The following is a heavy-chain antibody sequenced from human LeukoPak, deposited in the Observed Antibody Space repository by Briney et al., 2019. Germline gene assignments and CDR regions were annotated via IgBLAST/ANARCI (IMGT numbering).Heavy chain of an antibody. D-gene: IGHD5-12*01. CDR2: IYPGDSDT. J-gene: IGHJ4*02. CDR1: GYSFTSYW. V-gene: IGHV5-51*01. CDR3: ATALMATIPHFDY. Sequence: PGESLKISCKGSGYSFTSYWIGWVRQMPGKCLEWMGIIYPGDSDTRYSPSFQGQVTISADKSISTAYLQWSSLKASDTAMYYCATALMATIPHFDYWGQGTLVTVSS.